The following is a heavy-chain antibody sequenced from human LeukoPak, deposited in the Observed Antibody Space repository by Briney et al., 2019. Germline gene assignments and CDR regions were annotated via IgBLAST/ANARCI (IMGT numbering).Heavy chain of an antibody. CDR1: GFTFSGSA. V-gene: IGHV3-73*01. Sequence: GGSLRLSCAASGFTFSGSAMHWVRQASGKGLGWVGRIRSKANSYATAYAASVKGRFTISRDDSKNTAYLQMNSLKTEDTAVYYCSRHILLWFGEPTYDAFDIWGQGTMVTVSS. D-gene: IGHD3-10*01. J-gene: IGHJ3*02. CDR3: SRHILLWFGEPTYDAFDI. CDR2: IRSKANSYAT.